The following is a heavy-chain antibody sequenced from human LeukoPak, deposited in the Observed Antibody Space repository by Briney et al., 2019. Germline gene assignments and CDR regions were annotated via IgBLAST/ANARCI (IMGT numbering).Heavy chain of an antibody. CDR2: ISSSGHYI. CDR1: GFTFTAYS. CDR3: TRQWLRVMDV. Sequence: PGGSLRLSCASSGFTFTAYSMNWVRQAPGKGLEWISFISSSGHYIYYADSLKGRFTISRDNANSSLYLQISTLKAEDTAVYYCTRQWLRVMDVWGKGTTVTVS. V-gene: IGHV3-21*01. J-gene: IGHJ6*03. D-gene: IGHD6-19*01.